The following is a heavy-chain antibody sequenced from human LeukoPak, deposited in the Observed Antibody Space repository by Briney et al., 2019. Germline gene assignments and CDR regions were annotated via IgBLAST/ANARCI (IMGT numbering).Heavy chain of an antibody. D-gene: IGHD2-2*02. V-gene: IGHV1-2*02. Sequence: GSVKVSCKASGYTFTGYYMHWVRQAPGQGLEWMGWLNPNSGGTNYAQKFQGRVTMTRDTSISTAYMELSRLRSDDTAVYYCAREGYCSSTSCYIYYYYYYMDVWGKGTTVTVSS. CDR1: GYTFTGYY. CDR2: LNPNSGGT. CDR3: AREGYCSSTSCYIYYYYYYMDV. J-gene: IGHJ6*03.